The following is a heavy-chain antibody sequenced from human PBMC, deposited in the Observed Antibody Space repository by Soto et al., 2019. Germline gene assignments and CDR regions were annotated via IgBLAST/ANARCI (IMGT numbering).Heavy chain of an antibody. V-gene: IGHV1-69*02. D-gene: IGHD3-10*01. CDR2: GKPIVSMS. CDR3: ASSYGSGYRAFDY. CDR1: GDTFNFYS. Sequence: QVQLVQSGAEVKRPGSSVKVSCKASGDTFNFYSINWVRQAPGLGLEWMGRGKPIVSMSNYAQKFQGRVTMAADKSTSTAYMELSSLRSEDTAIYYCASSYGSGYRAFDYWGQGALVTVSS. J-gene: IGHJ4*02.